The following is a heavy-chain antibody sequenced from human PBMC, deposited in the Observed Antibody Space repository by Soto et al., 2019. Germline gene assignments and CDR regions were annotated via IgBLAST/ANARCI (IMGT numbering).Heavy chain of an antibody. CDR2: IYHSGST. CDR3: ARAISRGSSGRNDAFDI. Sequence: SETLSLTCTVSGGSISSGGYYWGWIRQPPGKGLEWIGSIYHSGSTYYNPSLKSRVTISVDTSKNQFSLKLSSVTAADTAVYYCARAISRGSSGRNDAFDIWGQGTMVTVSS. J-gene: IGHJ3*02. CDR1: GGSISSGGYY. V-gene: IGHV4-39*07. D-gene: IGHD3-22*01.